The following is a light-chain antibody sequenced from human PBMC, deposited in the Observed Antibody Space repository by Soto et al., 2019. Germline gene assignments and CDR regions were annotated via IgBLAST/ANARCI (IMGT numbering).Light chain of an antibody. Sequence: EFVWTQSPGTLSLSPGERATLSCRASQTVRNNYLAWYQQKPGQAPRLLIYDASSRATGIPDRFSGGGSGTDFTLTISRLEPEDFAVYYCHQYGNTLWTFGQGTKVDIK. CDR1: QTVRNNY. J-gene: IGKJ1*01. CDR3: HQYGNTLWT. CDR2: DAS. V-gene: IGKV3-20*01.